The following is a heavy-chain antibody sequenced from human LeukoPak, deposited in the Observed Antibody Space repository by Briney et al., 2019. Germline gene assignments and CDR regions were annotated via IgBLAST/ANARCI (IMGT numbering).Heavy chain of an antibody. J-gene: IGHJ4*02. D-gene: IGHD3-10*01. CDR2: INHSGST. CDR3: ARVALKAGGY. V-gene: IGHV4-34*01. Sequence: SETLSLTCAVYGGSFSGYYWSWIRQPPGKGLEWIGEINHSGSTNYNPSLKSRVTISVDTSKNQFSLKLSSVTAADTAVHYCARVALKAGGYWGQGTLVTVSS. CDR1: GGSFSGYY.